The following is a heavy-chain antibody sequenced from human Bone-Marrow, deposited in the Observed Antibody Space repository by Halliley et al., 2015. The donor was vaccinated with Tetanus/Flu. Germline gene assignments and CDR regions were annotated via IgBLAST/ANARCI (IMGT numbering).Heavy chain of an antibody. J-gene: IGHJ6*02. V-gene: IGHV3-48*03. CDR2: IRGTGRSS. Sequence: GGVSYIRGTGRSSFNADSVKGRFTTTRDNAKKSLYLQMDRLRVGDTAVYYCARDQHGLYGMDVWGPGTSVIVSS. CDR3: ARDQHGLYGMDV.